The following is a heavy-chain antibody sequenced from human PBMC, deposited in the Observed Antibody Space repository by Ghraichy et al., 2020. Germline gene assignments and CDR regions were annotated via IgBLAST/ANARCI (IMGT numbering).Heavy chain of an antibody. V-gene: IGHV1-18*01. CDR1: GYTFTNYG. Sequence: ASVKVSCKASGYTFTNYGITWVRQAPGQGLEWMGWISTYNGKTYYAQNLQGRVTMTTDTSTTTGYMELRSLESADTAVYYCARALSGAGSYYYPYYGMDVWGQGTTVTVSS. CDR2: ISTYNGKT. J-gene: IGHJ6*02. CDR3: ARALSGAGSYYYPYYGMDV. D-gene: IGHD3-10*01.